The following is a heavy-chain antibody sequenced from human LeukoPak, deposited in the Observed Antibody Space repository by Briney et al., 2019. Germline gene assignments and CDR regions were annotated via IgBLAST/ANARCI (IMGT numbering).Heavy chain of an antibody. CDR2: ISGSGGST. CDR3: AKDKDYDILTGYSPYYFDY. D-gene: IGHD3-9*01. CDR1: GFTFSSYA. J-gene: IGHJ4*02. Sequence: GGSLRLSCAAFGFTFSSYAMSWVRQAPGKGLEWVSAISGSGGSTYYADSVKGRFTISRDNSKNTLYLQMNSLRAEDTAVYYCAKDKDYDILTGYSPYYFDYWGQGTLVTVSS. V-gene: IGHV3-23*01.